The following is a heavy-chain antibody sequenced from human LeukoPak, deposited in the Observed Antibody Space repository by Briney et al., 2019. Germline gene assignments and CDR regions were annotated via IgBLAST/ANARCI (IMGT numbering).Heavy chain of an antibody. J-gene: IGHJ4*02. CDR2: IYSGGSP. Sequence: GGSLKLSCAASGFTVSGNYLSWVRQAPGKGLEWVSVIYSGGSPYYADSVKGRFTISRHNSKNTLYLQMNSLRFEDTAVYYCCLSGPYDFDFWGQGTLVTVSS. D-gene: IGHD4-17*01. CDR1: GFTVSGNY. CDR3: CLSGPYDFDF. V-gene: IGHV3-53*04.